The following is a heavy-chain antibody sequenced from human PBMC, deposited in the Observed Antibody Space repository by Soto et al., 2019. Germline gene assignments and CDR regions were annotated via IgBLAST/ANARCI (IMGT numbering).Heavy chain of an antibody. CDR1: GYRFTSYW. CDR2: IFPSDSNT. V-gene: IGHV5-51*01. Sequence: GESLKISCRTSGYRFTSYWIAWVRQMPGKGLEWMGIIFPSDSNTRYSPSFQGQVTISADRSTSTVFLQWASLKASDTAVYFCARKGKSGYFNWFDPWGQGTLVTVSS. J-gene: IGHJ5*02. CDR3: ARKGKSGYFNWFDP. D-gene: IGHD3-22*01.